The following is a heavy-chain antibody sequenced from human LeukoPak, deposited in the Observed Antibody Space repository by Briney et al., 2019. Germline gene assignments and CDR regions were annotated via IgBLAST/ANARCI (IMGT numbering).Heavy chain of an antibody. CDR3: ARYYYGSGSYYNVDYYYYMDV. CDR1: GGSISSGDYY. J-gene: IGHJ6*03. D-gene: IGHD3-10*01. Sequence: SETLSLTCTVSGGSISSGDYYWSWIRQPPGKGLEWIGYIYYSGSTYYNPSLKSRVTISVDTSENQFSLKLSSVTAADTAVYYCARYYYGSGSYYNVDYYYYMDVWGKGTTVTVSS. V-gene: IGHV4-30-4*08. CDR2: IYYSGST.